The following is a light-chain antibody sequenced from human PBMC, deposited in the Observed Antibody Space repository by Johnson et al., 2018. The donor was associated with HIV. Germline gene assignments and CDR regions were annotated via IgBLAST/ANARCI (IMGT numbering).Light chain of an antibody. CDR1: TSNVGNNF. V-gene: IGLV1-51*02. CDR3: GTWDSSLSVYV. CDR2: ENN. J-gene: IGLJ1*01. Sequence: QSVLTQPPSVSAAPGQEVIISCSGSTSNVGNNFVSWYQQFPGRAPKLLIYENNKRPSGIPDRFSGPKSGTSALLGITGLHTGDEADYYCGTWDSSLSVYVFGIATKVTVL.